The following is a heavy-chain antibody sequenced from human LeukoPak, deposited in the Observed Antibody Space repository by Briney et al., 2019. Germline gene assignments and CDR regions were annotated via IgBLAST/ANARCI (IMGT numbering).Heavy chain of an antibody. D-gene: IGHD6-19*01. CDR2: IKSDGSST. CDR3: ARVSAVRYAFDI. Sequence: GGSLRLSCAASGFTFSSYWMHWDRQATGKGLMWVSRIKSDGSSTTYADSVKGRFTISRDNAKNTLYLQMNSLRAEDTAVYYCARVSAVRYAFDIWGQGTMVTVSS. CDR1: GFTFSSYW. V-gene: IGHV3-74*01. J-gene: IGHJ3*02.